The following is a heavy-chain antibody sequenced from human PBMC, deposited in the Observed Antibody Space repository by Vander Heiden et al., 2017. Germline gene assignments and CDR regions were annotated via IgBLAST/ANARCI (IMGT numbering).Heavy chain of an antibody. CDR3: ARSRTDYYDSSGYYCPY. V-gene: IGHV3-30-3*01. Sequence: QVQPVESGGGAVQPGRSLRLSCAACGFTFSSYAMHWLRQAPGKGLEWVAVISYDGSNKYYADSVKGRFTISRDNSKNTLYLQMNSLRAEDRAVYYCARSRTDYYDSSGYYCPYWGQGTLVTVSS. CDR1: GFTFSSYA. D-gene: IGHD3-22*01. J-gene: IGHJ4*02. CDR2: ISYDGSNK.